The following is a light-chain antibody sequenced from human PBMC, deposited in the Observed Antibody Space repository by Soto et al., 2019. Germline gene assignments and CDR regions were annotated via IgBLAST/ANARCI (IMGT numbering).Light chain of an antibody. Sequence: QSVLTQPPSASGCPGQSVTISCTGTSSDVGGYNYVSWYQQHPGKAPKPMIYEVFKRPSGVPDRFSGSKSGNTASLTVSGLQAEDEADYYCSSYAGSNNFDVFGTGTKVTVL. CDR1: SSDVGGYNY. CDR2: EVF. V-gene: IGLV2-8*01. J-gene: IGLJ1*01. CDR3: SSYAGSNNFDV.